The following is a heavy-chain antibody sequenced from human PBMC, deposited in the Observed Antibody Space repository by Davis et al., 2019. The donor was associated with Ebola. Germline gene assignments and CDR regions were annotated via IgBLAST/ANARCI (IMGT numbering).Heavy chain of an antibody. D-gene: IGHD3-10*01. CDR3: ARRYYGSGTYYKDY. Sequence: GESLKISCAASGFSFSNSAMNWVRQAPGKGLEWVANIKQDGSDKYYMDSVKGRFTVSRDNAKNSLYLQMNTLRAEDTAVYYCARRYYGSGTYYKDYWGQGTLVTVSS. CDR2: IKQDGSDK. CDR1: GFSFSNSA. J-gene: IGHJ4*02. V-gene: IGHV3-7*01.